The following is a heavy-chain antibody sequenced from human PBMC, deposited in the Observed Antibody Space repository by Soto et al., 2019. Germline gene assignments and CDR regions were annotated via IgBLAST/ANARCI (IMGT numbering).Heavy chain of an antibody. CDR1: GGTFSSYT. J-gene: IGHJ4*02. Sequence: QVQLVQSGAEVKKPGSSVKVSCKASGGTFSSYTISWVRQAPGQGLEWMGRIIPILGIANYAQKFQGRVKINXDKSTSTAYMELSSLRSEDTAVYYCARVYSGYNDYWGQGTLVTVSS. V-gene: IGHV1-69*02. CDR2: IIPILGIA. D-gene: IGHD5-12*01. CDR3: ARVYSGYNDY.